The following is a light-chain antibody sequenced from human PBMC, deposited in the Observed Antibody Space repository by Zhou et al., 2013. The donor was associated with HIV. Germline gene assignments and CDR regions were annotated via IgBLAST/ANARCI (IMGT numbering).Light chain of an antibody. J-gene: IGKJ5*01. CDR3: QQRISWPIT. CDR2: DTS. CDR1: QSVNSK. Sequence: ETVMTQSPATLSVSPGERATLSCRASQSVNSKLAWYQQKPGQAPRLLIYDTSTRATGIPARFSGSGSGTDFTLTISSLDPEDFAVYYCQQRISWPITFGQGTRLEIK. V-gene: IGKV3-15*01.